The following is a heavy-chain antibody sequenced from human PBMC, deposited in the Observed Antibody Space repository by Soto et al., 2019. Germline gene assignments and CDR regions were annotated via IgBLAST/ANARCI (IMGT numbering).Heavy chain of an antibody. CDR3: PRDGGRHSGGSDY. D-gene: IGHD3-16*01. J-gene: IGHJ4*02. V-gene: IGHV1-69*01. CDR1: GGTFSSYS. Sequence: QVQLVQSGAEVKKPGSSVKVSCKASGGTFSSYSINWVRQAPGQGHEWMGEIISIFGTANYAQKFQGRVTFTADASTRTAYMELSSLRSEDTAVYYCPRDGGRHSGGSDYWGQGTLVTVSS. CDR2: IISIFGTA.